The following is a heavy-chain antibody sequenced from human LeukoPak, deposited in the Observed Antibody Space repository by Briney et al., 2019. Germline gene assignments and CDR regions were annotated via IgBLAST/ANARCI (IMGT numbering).Heavy chain of an antibody. CDR3: ARDHTGDSSGYSYGMDV. Sequence: GASVKVSCKASGYTFTSYYMHWVRQAPGQGLEWMGIINPSGGSTSYAQKFQGRVTMTRGTSTSTVYMELSSLRSEDTAVYYCARDHTGDSSGYSYGMDVWGQGTTVTVSS. V-gene: IGHV1-46*01. CDR1: GYTFTSYY. D-gene: IGHD3-22*01. CDR2: INPSGGST. J-gene: IGHJ6*02.